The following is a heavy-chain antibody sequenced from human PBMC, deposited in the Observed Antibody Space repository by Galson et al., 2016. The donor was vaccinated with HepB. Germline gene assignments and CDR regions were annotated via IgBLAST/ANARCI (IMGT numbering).Heavy chain of an antibody. J-gene: IGHJ3*01. CDR2: IDTNTGNP. CDR1: GHTFTNFA. D-gene: IGHD3-9*01. V-gene: IGHV7-4-1*02. Sequence: SVKVSCKASGHTFTNFAMNWVRQAPGQGPQWLGWIDTNTGNPTYDQGFTGRFVFSLDTSVSTAYLQVSSLKAEDTAVYFCATHYDILINHWAFDFWGQGTMVTVSS. CDR3: ATHYDILINHWAFDF.